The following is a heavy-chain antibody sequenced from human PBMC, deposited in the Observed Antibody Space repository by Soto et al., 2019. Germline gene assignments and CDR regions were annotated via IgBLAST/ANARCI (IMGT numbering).Heavy chain of an antibody. CDR3: AREEAAIFDN. Sequence: QVQLVESGGGVVQPGRSLRLSCSASKFTFSSYAMHWVRQAPGKGLEWVAVISYDGSHKNHADSVKGRFIISRDNYEYTLYLQMNSMRPEDTAVYYCAREEAAIFDNWGQGTLVTVSS. D-gene: IGHD2-2*02. J-gene: IGHJ4*02. CDR2: ISYDGSHK. V-gene: IGHV3-30-3*01. CDR1: KFTFSSYA.